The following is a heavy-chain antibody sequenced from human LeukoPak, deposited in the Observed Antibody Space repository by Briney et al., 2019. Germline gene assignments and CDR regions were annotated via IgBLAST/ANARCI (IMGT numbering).Heavy chain of an antibody. CDR2: IIPIFGTA. J-gene: IGHJ5*02. Sequence: SVKVSRKASGGTFSSYAISWVRQAPGQGLEWMGGIIPIFGTANYAQKFQGRVTITTDESTSTAYMELSSLRSEDTAVYYCARQPSGWYENWFDPWGQGTLVTVSS. CDR3: ARQPSGWYENWFDP. V-gene: IGHV1-69*05. CDR1: GGTFSSYA. D-gene: IGHD6-19*01.